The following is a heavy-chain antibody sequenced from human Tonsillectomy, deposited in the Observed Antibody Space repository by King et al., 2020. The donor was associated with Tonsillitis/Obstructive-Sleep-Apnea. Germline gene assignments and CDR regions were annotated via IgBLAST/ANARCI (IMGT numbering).Heavy chain of an antibody. CDR1: GYSFSDYY. V-gene: IGHV1-2*02. CDR3: TRAPYNDFWSGYLMDDWYFDL. D-gene: IGHD3-3*01. J-gene: IGHJ2*01. CDR2: ITPKSGGT. Sequence: QLVQSGAEVKKPGASVMVSCKASGYSFSDYYMHWVRQAPGQGLEWMGWITPKSGGTNYAQKFQGRVTMTRGTSSSTVYMELSRLRSDDTAVYYCTRAPYNDFWSGYLMDDWYFDLWGRGTLVTVSS.